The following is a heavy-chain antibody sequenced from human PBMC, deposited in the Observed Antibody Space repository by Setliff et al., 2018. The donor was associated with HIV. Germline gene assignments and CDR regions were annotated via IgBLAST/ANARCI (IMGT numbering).Heavy chain of an antibody. V-gene: IGHV5-51*01. J-gene: IGHJ4*02. D-gene: IGHD5-12*01. CDR1: GYSFTSYW. CDR3: VKGSGYDKFDV. Sequence: PGESLKISCQGSGYSFTSYWIGWVRQLPGKGLEWMGIISPGDSNTRYSPSFQGQVTISADKSISTAYLQWSSLKASDTAKYYCVKGSGYDKFDVWGQGTLVTVSS. CDR2: ISPGDSNT.